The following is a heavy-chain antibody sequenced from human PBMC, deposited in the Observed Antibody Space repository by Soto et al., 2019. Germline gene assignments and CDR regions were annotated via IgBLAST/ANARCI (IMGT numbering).Heavy chain of an antibody. CDR2: ISSSGSTI. Sequence: QPGGSLRLSCAASGFTFSSYEMNWVRQAPGKGLEWVSYISSSGSTIYYADSVKGRFTISRDNAKNSLYLQMNSLRAEDTAVYYCARAGTLYYDFWSGYFNWFDPWGQGTLVTVSS. CDR1: GFTFSSYE. CDR3: ARAGTLYYDFWSGYFNWFDP. V-gene: IGHV3-48*03. D-gene: IGHD3-3*01. J-gene: IGHJ5*02.